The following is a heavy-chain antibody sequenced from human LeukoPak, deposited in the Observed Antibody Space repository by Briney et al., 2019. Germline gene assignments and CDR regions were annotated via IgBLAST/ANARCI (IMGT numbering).Heavy chain of an antibody. Sequence: PGGSLRLSCTASGFTFGDYAMSWVRQAPGKGLEWVGFIRSKAYGGTTEYAASVKGRFTISRDDSKSIAYLQMNSMKTEDTAVYYCTRVYYGSGSYQYYFDYRGQGTLVTVSS. CDR2: IRSKAYGGTT. CDR3: TRVYYGSGSYQYYFDY. J-gene: IGHJ4*02. D-gene: IGHD3-10*01. V-gene: IGHV3-49*04. CDR1: GFTFGDYA.